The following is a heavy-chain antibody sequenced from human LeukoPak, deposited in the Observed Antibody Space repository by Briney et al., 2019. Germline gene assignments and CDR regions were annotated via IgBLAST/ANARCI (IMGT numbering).Heavy chain of an antibody. Sequence: ASVKVSCKVSGYTLTELSMHWVRQAPGKGLEWMGGFDPEDGETIYAQKFQGRVTMTEDTSTDTAYMELSRLRSEDTAVYYCATDRGYSYGDDAFDIWGQGTMVTVSS. CDR1: GYTLTELS. V-gene: IGHV1-24*01. CDR3: ATDRGYSYGDDAFDI. D-gene: IGHD5-18*01. J-gene: IGHJ3*02. CDR2: FDPEDGET.